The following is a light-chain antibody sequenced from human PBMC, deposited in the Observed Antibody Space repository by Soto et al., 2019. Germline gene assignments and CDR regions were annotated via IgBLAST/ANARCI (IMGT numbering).Light chain of an antibody. Sequence: DIVMTQSPDSLAVSLGERATINCKSSQSVLYSSNNKNYLAWYQQKPGQPPKLLIYWASTRESGVPDRFSGSGFGTAFTLTISSLKAEDVAVYYCQQYYRPWTFGQGTKVEIK. CDR3: QQYYRPWT. CDR1: QSVLYSSNNKNY. J-gene: IGKJ1*01. CDR2: WAS. V-gene: IGKV4-1*01.